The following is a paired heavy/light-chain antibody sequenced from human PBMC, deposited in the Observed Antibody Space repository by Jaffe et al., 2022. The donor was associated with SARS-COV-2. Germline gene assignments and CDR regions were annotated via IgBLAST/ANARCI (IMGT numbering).Light chain of an antibody. Sequence: EIVLTQSPGTLSLSPGERATLSCRASQSVGNNYLAWYQHRPGQSPRLLIYGASSRATGIPDRFSGSGSRTDFTLTISRLEPEDFAMFYCQQYGTSPWTFGQGTKVEIK. CDR2: GAS. V-gene: IGKV3-20*01. J-gene: IGKJ1*01. CDR3: QQYGTSPWT. CDR1: QSVGNNY.
Heavy chain of an antibody. V-gene: IGHV1-69*02. D-gene: IGHD1-26*01. J-gene: IGHJ6*02. Sequence: QVQLVQSGAEVKKPGSSVKVSCKASENTLNSYTISWVRQAPGHGLEWMGRIVPVLGITNYPQKFQGRVTITADKSSGTVYMELSSLTSEDTAIYYCARGLIMGTRTYYYYYAMDVWGLGTTVTVSS. CDR3: ARGLIMGTRTYYYYYAMDV. CDR1: ENTLNSYT. CDR2: IVPVLGIT.